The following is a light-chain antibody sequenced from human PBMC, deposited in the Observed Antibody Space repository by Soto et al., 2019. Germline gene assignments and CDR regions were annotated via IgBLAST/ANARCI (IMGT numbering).Light chain of an antibody. CDR2: KTS. V-gene: IGKV1-5*03. Sequence: DIRMTQSPSTLSASVGDRVTITCRASQSIGVWLAWYQQKPGTAPKLLIYKTSTLDSGVPLRFSGSGSGTEFTLPISSLQPDDFATYYCQQYINYFRTLGQGTKVDIK. CDR3: QQYINYFRT. CDR1: QSIGVW. J-gene: IGKJ1*01.